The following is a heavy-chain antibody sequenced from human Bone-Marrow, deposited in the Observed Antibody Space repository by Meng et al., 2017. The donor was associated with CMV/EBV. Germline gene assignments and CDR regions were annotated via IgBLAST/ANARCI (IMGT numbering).Heavy chain of an antibody. Sequence: GSLRLSCTVSGGSISSSSYYWGWIRQPPGKGLEWIGSIYYSGSTYYNPSLKSRVTISVDTSKNQFSLKLSSVTAADTAVYYCARGRMSITIFGVVINWFDPWGQGKLVTVSS. J-gene: IGHJ5*02. D-gene: IGHD3-3*01. CDR1: GGSISSSSYY. V-gene: IGHV4-39*01. CDR2: IYYSGST. CDR3: ARGRMSITIFGVVINWFDP.